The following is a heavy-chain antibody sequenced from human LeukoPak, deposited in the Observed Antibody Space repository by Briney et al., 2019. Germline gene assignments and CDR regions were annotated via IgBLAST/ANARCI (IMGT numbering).Heavy chain of an antibody. V-gene: IGHV3-23*01. Sequence: GGSLRLSCTGSGFNFNMFAMNWVRQAPGQGLEWVSGLSRGGGSTNYAESVKGRFTISRDKSKNTVFLQLNSLRPEDTAVYYCAKEQRIRHCSEGVCMEGCYFDYWGQGTLVTVSS. CDR2: LSRGGGST. CDR3: AKEQRIRHCSEGVCMEGCYFDY. D-gene: IGHD2-8*01. CDR1: GFNFNMFA. J-gene: IGHJ4*02.